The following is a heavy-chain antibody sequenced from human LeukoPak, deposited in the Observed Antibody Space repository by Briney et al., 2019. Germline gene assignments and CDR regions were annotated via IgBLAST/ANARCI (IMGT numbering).Heavy chain of an antibody. CDR3: VKDSSSGSYFDY. D-gene: IGHD3-10*01. CDR1: GFTFSRYA. J-gene: IGHJ4*02. V-gene: IGHV3-64D*06. Sequence: GGSLRRSCSASGFTFSRYAMHWVRQAPGKGLEYVSAISSNGGSTYYADSVKGRFTISRDNSRNTLHLQMSSLRVEDTAVYYCVKDSSSGSYFDYWGQGTLVTVSS. CDR2: ISSNGGST.